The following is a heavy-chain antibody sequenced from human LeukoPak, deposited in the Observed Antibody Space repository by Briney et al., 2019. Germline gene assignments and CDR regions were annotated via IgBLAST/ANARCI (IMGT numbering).Heavy chain of an antibody. J-gene: IGHJ4*02. Sequence: SETLSLTCTVSGGSINTYYWSWIRQPAGKGLEWIGRIFSTGSTNYNPSLKSRVTLSVDASKNQFSLKLTSVTAADTAVYFCARDTTFDYYQSTGYLDYWGQGTLVTASS. D-gene: IGHD3-22*01. CDR3: ARDTTFDYYQSTGYLDY. CDR2: IFSTGST. CDR1: GGSINTYY. V-gene: IGHV4-4*07.